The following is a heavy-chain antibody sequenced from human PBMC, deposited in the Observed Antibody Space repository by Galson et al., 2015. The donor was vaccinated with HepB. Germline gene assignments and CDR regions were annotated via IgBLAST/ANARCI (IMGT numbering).Heavy chain of an antibody. D-gene: IGHD2-2*01. CDR2: IIPIFGTA. V-gene: IGHV1-69*06. CDR1: GYTFTSYG. Sequence: SVKVSCKASGYTFTSYGISWVRQAPGQGLEWMGGIIPIFGTANYAQKFQGRVTITADKSTSTAYMELSSLRSEDTAVYYCASRLDCSSTSCQNPYDFSDYWGQGTLVTVSS. J-gene: IGHJ4*02. CDR3: ASRLDCSSTSCQNPYDFSDY.